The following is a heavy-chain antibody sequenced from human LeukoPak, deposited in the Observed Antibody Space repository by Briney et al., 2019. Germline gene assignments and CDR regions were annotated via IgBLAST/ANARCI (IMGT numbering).Heavy chain of an antibody. Sequence: ASMKVSCKVSGYTLTELSMHWVRQAPGQGLQWMGGFDPEDGETIYAPKFQGRVTMTEDTSTDTAYMELRSLRSEDTALYYCAAGNVDTAFFFDYWGQGTLVTVSS. CDR3: AAGNVDTAFFFDY. CDR2: FDPEDGET. V-gene: IGHV1-24*01. D-gene: IGHD5-18*01. J-gene: IGHJ4*02. CDR1: GYTLTELS.